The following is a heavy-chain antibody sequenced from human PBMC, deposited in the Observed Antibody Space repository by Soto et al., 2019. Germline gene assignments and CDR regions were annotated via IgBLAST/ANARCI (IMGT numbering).Heavy chain of an antibody. V-gene: IGHV1-3*05. CDR3: ARSIVVVTALDY. J-gene: IGHJ4*02. D-gene: IGHD2-21*02. CDR2: INAGNGNT. CDR1: GYTSTSYA. Sequence: QVQLVQSGAEEKKPGASVQVSCKASGYTSTSYAMHWVRQAPGQRLEWMGWINAGNGNTKYSQKFQGRVPITRDTSASTAYMELSSLRSEDTAVYYCARSIVVVTALDYWGQGTLVTVSS.